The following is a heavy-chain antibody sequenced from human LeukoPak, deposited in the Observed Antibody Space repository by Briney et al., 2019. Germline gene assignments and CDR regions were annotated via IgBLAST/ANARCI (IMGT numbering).Heavy chain of an antibody. Sequence: ASVKVSCKASGGTFSSYAISWVRQAPGQGLEWMGWISAYNGNTNYAQKLQGRVTMTTDTSTSTAYMELRSLRSDDTAVYYCARAYYYDSSGFLVAFDIWGQGTMVTVSS. CDR1: GGTFSSYA. J-gene: IGHJ3*02. V-gene: IGHV1-18*01. CDR3: ARAYYYDSSGFLVAFDI. CDR2: ISAYNGNT. D-gene: IGHD3-22*01.